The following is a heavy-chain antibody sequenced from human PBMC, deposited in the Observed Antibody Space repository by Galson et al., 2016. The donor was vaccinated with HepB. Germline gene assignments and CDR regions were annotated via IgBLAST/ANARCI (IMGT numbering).Heavy chain of an antibody. CDR3: TIGTPGDA. Sequence: SLRLSCAGSGVTLSNAWMCWVRQAPGKGLEWVGRIRSKTEGGTTEYAAHVKGRFTISRDDSPKTLYLQMHSLTTADTAVYYCTIGTPGDAWGQGTTVTVSS. V-gene: IGHV3-15*01. J-gene: IGHJ6*02. D-gene: IGHD1-1*01. CDR1: GVTLSNAW. CDR2: IRSKTEGGTT.